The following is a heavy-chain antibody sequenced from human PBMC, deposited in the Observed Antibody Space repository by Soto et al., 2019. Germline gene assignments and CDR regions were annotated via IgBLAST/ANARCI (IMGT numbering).Heavy chain of an antibody. J-gene: IGHJ4*02. CDR1: GFTFSSHA. CDR3: AISTYYDCVWGSSMARYYFDY. CDR2: ISGSGGST. V-gene: IGHV3-23*01. D-gene: IGHD3-16*01. Sequence: EVQLLESGGGLVQPGGSLRLSCAASGFTFSSHAMSWVRQAPGKGLEWGSAISGSGGSTYYADSVKGRFTISRDNSKNTLYLQMNSLRAEDTAVYYCAISTYYDCVWGSSMARYYFDYWGQGTLVTVSS.